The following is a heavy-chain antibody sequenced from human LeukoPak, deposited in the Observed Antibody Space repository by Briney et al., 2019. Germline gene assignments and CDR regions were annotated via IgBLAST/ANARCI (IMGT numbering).Heavy chain of an antibody. D-gene: IGHD1-26*01. V-gene: IGHV1-2*02. CDR1: GYTFTGYY. Sequence: GASVKVSCKASGYTFTGYYMHWVRQAPGQGLEWMGWINPNSGGTNYAQKLQGRVTMTTDTSTSTAYMELRSLRSGDTAVYYCARDLGRESELDYWGQGTLVTVSS. J-gene: IGHJ4*02. CDR3: ARDLGRESELDY. CDR2: INPNSGGT.